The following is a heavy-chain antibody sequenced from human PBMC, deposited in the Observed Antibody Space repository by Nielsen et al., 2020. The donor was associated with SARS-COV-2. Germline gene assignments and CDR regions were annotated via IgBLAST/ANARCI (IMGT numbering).Heavy chain of an antibody. Sequence: GESLKIACSAVGFTFSSYSMNWVRQAPGKGLEWISSISSTGTYIYYADSMRGRFTISRDNAGGSVYLQVNSLRAEDTAVYYCARGTYGSGEIDYWGQGTLVTVSS. CDR2: ISSTGTYI. D-gene: IGHD3-10*01. CDR1: GFTFSSYS. CDR3: ARGTYGSGEIDY. J-gene: IGHJ4*02. V-gene: IGHV3-21*01.